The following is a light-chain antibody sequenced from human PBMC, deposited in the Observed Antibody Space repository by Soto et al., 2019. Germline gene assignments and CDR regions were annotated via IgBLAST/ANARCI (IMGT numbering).Light chain of an antibody. Sequence: DIPLTQSASFLSASVGDTVTLTCRASQGISSYLAWYQQKPGKAPKLLIYPASTLQSGVPSRISGSGSGTEFTLTISSLQPEDFATYYCQQLNSYPRTFGGRTKVDIK. CDR2: PAS. V-gene: IGKV1-9*01. CDR1: QGISSY. CDR3: QQLNSYPRT. J-gene: IGKJ4*01.